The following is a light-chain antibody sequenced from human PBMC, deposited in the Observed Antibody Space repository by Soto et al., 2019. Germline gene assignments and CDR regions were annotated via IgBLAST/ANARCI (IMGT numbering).Light chain of an antibody. V-gene: IGKV3D-15*01. CDR2: ATS. J-gene: IGKJ1*01. CDR3: HQYHNWPRT. CDR1: ERVSSN. Sequence: IVMTQSPATLSVSPGARATLSCRASERVSSNLAWYQQKPGQAPRLLLYATSTRAMGIPARFRGSGSGTEFTLTISSLQSEDFAVYYCHQYHNWPRTFGQGTKVEIK.